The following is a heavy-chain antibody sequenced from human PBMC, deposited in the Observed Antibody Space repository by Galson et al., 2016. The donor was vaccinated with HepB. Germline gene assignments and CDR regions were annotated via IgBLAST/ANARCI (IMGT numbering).Heavy chain of an antibody. CDR3: ARLHTCGWYEMDV. V-gene: IGHV4-39*01. CDR2: FYYSGST. CDR1: GGSVSSTSHS. J-gene: IGHJ6*02. Sequence: LSLTCTVSGGSVSSTSHSWAWIRQPPGKGLEWIGSFYYSGSTYYNPSLKTRVTISVDTSKKQFSLRLSSVTAADTAVYYWARLHTCGWYEMDVWGQGTTVTVSS. D-gene: IGHD6-19*01.